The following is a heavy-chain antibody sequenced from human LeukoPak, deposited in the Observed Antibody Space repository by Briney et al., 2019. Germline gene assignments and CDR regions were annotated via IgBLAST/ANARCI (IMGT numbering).Heavy chain of an antibody. D-gene: IGHD5-12*01. CDR3: ARDLGYAGFDWAP. Sequence: SETLSLTCTVSGYSINSGYYWSWIRQPPGKRLEWIGSIYYSGSTYSNPTLKSRLTISVDTSKNQISLNLTSVTAADAAVYYCARDLGYAGFDWAPWGQGTLVTVSS. CDR1: GYSINSGYY. CDR2: IYYSGST. V-gene: IGHV4-38-2*02. J-gene: IGHJ5*02.